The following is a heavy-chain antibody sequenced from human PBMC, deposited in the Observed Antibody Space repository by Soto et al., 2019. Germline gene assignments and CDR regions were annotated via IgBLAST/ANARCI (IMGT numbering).Heavy chain of an antibody. J-gene: IGHJ5*02. V-gene: IGHV4-59*01. D-gene: IGHD3-10*01. CDR2: IYYSGST. Sequence: PSEPLSLTCTVSGGSISSYYWSWIRQPPGKGLEWIGYIYYSGSTNYNPSLKSRVTISVDTSKNQFSLKLSSVTAADTAVYYCARDNGYYYGSGSYNWLGPWGQGTLVTVAS. CDR1: GGSISSYY. CDR3: ARDNGYYYGSGSYNWLGP.